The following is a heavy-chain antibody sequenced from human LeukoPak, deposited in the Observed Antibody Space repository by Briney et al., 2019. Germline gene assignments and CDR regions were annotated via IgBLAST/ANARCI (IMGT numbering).Heavy chain of an antibody. CDR3: ARGDTYYYDSGGYYPFDY. D-gene: IGHD3-22*01. V-gene: IGHV3-48*04. CDR1: RFSLRSYA. Sequence: GGSLRLSCAASRFSLRSYAMSWVRQAPGKGLEWVSYISSSSNTIYYADSVKGRFTISRDNAKNSLYLQMNSLRAEDTAVYYCARGDTYYYDSGGYYPFDYWGQGTLVTVSS. J-gene: IGHJ4*02. CDR2: ISSSSNTI.